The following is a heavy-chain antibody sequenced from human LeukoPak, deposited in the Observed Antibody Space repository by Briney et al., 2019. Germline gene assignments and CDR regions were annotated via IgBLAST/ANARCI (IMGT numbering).Heavy chain of an antibody. CDR2: ISSSGSTI. J-gene: IGHJ4*02. CDR1: GFTFSDHY. CDR3: ASSNYYDSSGYYYAPLVDY. D-gene: IGHD3-22*01. Sequence: GGSLRPSCAASGFTFSDHYMSWIRQAPGKGLEWVSYISSSGSTIYYADSVKGRFTISRDNAKNSLYLQMNSLRAEDTAVYYCASSNYYDSSGYYYAPLVDYWGQGTLVTVSS. V-gene: IGHV3-11*04.